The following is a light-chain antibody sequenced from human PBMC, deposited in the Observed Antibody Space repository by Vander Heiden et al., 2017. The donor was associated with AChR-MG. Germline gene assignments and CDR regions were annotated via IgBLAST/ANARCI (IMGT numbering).Light chain of an antibody. CDR2: DAS. Sequence: DTLMTQSPSSLSTSVGDRVTITCQASQDIRKYLNWYQLKPGKGPKLLIYDASHLEPEVPPRFSGSGSGTNFSLTINGLQAEDIATYYCQKYDNLPYTFGQGTKLDVK. CDR3: QKYDNLPYT. CDR1: QDIRKY. V-gene: IGKV1-33*01. J-gene: IGKJ2*01.